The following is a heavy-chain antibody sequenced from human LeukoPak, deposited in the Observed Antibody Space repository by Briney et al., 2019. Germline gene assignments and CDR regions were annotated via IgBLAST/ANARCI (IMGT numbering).Heavy chain of an antibody. CDR1: GYTFTGYY. J-gene: IGHJ4*02. D-gene: IGHD6-13*01. CDR2: INPNSGGT. V-gene: IGHV1-2*02. Sequence: ASVKVSCKASGYTFTGYYMHWVRQAPGQGLEWMGWINPNSGGTNYAQKFQGRVTMTRDTSISTAYMELSRLRSDDTAVYYCARVPGRSRSWPYYFDYWGQGTLVTVSS. CDR3: ARVPGRSRSWPYYFDY.